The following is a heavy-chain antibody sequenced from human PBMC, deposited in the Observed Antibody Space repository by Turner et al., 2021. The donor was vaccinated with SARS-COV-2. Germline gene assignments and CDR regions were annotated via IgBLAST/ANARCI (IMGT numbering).Heavy chain of an antibody. CDR3: ATKSGGFDY. D-gene: IGHD6-25*01. CDR1: GFTFSNYA. V-gene: IGHV3-23*01. CDR2: ISESGFST. Sequence: EVQLLESGGDLIQPGGSLRLPCEASGFTFSNYAMGWVRQAPGKGLNWVSSISESGFSTYYADSVKGRFTISRDNSKNTLFLQMNSLRAEDTAVYYCATKSGGFDYWGQGTLVTVSS. J-gene: IGHJ4*02.